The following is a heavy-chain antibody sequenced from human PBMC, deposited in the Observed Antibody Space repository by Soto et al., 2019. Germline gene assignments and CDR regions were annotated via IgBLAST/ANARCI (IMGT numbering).Heavy chain of an antibody. D-gene: IGHD2-2*01. CDR1: GFTFSSYA. V-gene: IGHV3-30-3*01. CDR2: ISYDGSNK. CDR3: ARDPQPLWPDYYFDY. Sequence: QVQLVESGGGVVQPGRSLRLSCAASGFTFSSYAMHWVRQAPGKGLEWVSVISYDGSNKWYADSLKGRITISRDNSKNTLYLEINSLRAEDTAVYYCARDPQPLWPDYYFDYWGQGTLVIVSS. J-gene: IGHJ4*02.